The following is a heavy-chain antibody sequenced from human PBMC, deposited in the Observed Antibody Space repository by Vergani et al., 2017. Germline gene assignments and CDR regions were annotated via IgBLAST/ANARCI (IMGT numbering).Heavy chain of an antibody. D-gene: IGHD4-17*01. CDR2: ISYDGSNK. CDR1: GFTFSSYA. V-gene: IGHV3-30*04. J-gene: IGHJ5*02. Sequence: QVQLVESGGGVVQPGRSLRLSCAASGFTFSSYAMHWVRQAPGKGLEWVAVISYDGSNKYYADSVKGRFTISRDNSKNTLYLQMNSLRAEDTAVYYCASGLGMTTVTKGEILDPWGQGTLVTVSS. CDR3: ASGLGMTTVTKGEILDP.